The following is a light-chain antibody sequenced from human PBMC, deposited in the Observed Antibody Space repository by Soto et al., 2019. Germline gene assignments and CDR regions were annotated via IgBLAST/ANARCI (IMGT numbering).Light chain of an antibody. J-gene: IGKJ5*01. CDR2: GAS. Sequence: EIVLTQSPGTLSLSPGERVTLSCRASQSVSSRYLAWYQQKPGQALRLLIYGASSRATGIADRFSGSGSGTDFTLTISRLEPEDFAVYYCQQYGSLITFGQGTRLEIK. CDR1: QSVSSRY. CDR3: QQYGSLIT. V-gene: IGKV3-20*01.